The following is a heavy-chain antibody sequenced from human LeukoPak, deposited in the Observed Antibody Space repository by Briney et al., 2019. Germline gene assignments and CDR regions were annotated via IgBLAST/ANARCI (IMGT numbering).Heavy chain of an antibody. V-gene: IGHV3-30*02. CDR1: GFTFSSYG. D-gene: IGHD6-13*01. Sequence: GGSLRLSCAASGFTFSSYGMHWVRQAPGKGLEWVAFIRYDGSNKYYADSVKGRFTISRDNSKNTLYLQMDSLRAEDTAVYYCASKYSSSWSLGWFDPWGQGTLVTVSS. CDR3: ASKYSSSWSLGWFDP. CDR2: IRYDGSNK. J-gene: IGHJ5*02.